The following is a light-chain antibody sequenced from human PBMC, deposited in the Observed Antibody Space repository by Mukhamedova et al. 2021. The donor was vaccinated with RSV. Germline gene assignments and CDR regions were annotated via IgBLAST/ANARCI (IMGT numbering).Light chain of an antibody. Sequence: GDRVALSCRASQSLSSNYLAWYQQRPGQAPRLLIYGTSNRAIGIPDRFSGSGSGTDFTLTISRLEPEDFAVYYCQHYGNSPRTFG. CDR3: QHYGNSPRT. V-gene: IGKV3-20*01. CDR1: QSLSSNY. CDR2: GTS. J-gene: IGKJ1*01.